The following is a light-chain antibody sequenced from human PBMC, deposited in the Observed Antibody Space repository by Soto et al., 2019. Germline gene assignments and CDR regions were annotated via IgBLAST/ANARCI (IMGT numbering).Light chain of an antibody. CDR1: QNIITW. Sequence: IKMTRSPSTRSASLGDRVPIPGRASQNIITWLACNKQKPGKAPKLLIYKASSLESGVPSRFSGSGSGTEFTLTISSLQPDDFATYYCQQYNSQRTFGQGTKVEIK. V-gene: IGKV1-5*03. CDR3: QQYNSQRT. J-gene: IGKJ1*01. CDR2: KAS.